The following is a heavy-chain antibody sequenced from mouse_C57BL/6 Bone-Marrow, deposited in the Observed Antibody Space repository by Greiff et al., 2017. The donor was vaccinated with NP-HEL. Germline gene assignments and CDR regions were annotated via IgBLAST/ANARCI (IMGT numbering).Heavy chain of an antibody. CDR3: ERLPYYYGSSYSYFEV. Sequence: EVQLVESGGDLVKPGGSLKLSCAASGFTFSSYGMSWVRQTPDKRLAWVATISSGGSYTSYPDSVKGRFTISIDNAKNTRYLQMSRLKSDDTAMYYCERLPYYYGSSYSYFEVWGTGTTVTVSS. CDR2: ISSGGSYT. J-gene: IGHJ1*03. D-gene: IGHD1-1*01. CDR1: GFTFSSYG. V-gene: IGHV5-6*01.